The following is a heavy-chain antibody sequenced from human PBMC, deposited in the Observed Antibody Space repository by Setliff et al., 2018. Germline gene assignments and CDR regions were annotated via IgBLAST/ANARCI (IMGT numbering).Heavy chain of an antibody. CDR1: GFTFSGSA. J-gene: IGHJ4*02. CDR2: IRSKADSYAT. Sequence: RLSCAASGFTFSGSAVYWVRQASGRGLEWVGRIRSKADSYATAYAASVKARFTISRDDSKNTAYLQVNSLKTEDTAVYYCAITMTTGVDFFDYWGQGTLVTVSS. CDR3: AITMTTGVDFFDY. V-gene: IGHV3-73*01. D-gene: IGHD4-17*01.